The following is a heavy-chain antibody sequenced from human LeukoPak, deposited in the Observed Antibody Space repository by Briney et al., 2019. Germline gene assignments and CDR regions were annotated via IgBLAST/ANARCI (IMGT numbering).Heavy chain of an antibody. V-gene: IGHV3-9*01. CDR1: GFTFDDYA. CDR3: AKDITVVPAAIDY. CDR2: LSWNSGFI. D-gene: IGHD2-2*01. Sequence: PGGSLRLSCAASGFTFDDYAMHWVRQAPGKGLEWVSGLSWNSGFIGYADSVKGRFTISRDNTKNSLYLQMNSLRAEDTALYYCAKDITVVPAAIDYWGQGTLVTVSS. J-gene: IGHJ4*02.